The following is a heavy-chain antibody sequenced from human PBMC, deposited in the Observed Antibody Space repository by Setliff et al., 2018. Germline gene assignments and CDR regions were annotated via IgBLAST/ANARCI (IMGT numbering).Heavy chain of an antibody. Sequence: SETLSLTCTVSGGSIIGYHWSWIRQPPGKGLEWIGYVCASGSCGTGTTSYNPSLKSRVAMSLDTSKNQFSLKMHSMTAADTAVYYCARAPQYSNFWYALSWFDPWGQGTLVTVSS. V-gene: IGHV4-4*08. CDR1: GGSIIGYH. D-gene: IGHD3-3*01. CDR2: VCASGSCGTGTT. CDR3: ARAPQYSNFWYALSWFDP. J-gene: IGHJ5*02.